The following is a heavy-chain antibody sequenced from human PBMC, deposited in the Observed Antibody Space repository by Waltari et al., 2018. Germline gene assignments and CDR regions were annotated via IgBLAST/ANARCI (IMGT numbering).Heavy chain of an antibody. CDR3: ARGSAYYVRVWDY. D-gene: IGHD3-16*01. CDR1: GFTFRGSW. J-gene: IGHJ4*02. CDR2: IKADGSEQ. Sequence: EVQLVESGGGLVQPGGSLRLSCAASGFTFRGSWMTWVRQAPGKGLEWVANIKADGSEQYYVDSVKGRFTISRDNARNSLYLQMNSLIADDTGVYYCARGSAYYVRVWDYWGQGTLVTVSS. V-gene: IGHV3-7*03.